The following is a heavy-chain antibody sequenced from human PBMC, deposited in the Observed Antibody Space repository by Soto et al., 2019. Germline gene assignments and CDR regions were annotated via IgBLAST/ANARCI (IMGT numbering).Heavy chain of an antibody. V-gene: IGHV1-69*01. Sequence: QVQLVQSGAEVKKPGSSVKVSCKASGGTFSSYAISWVRQAPGQGLEWMGGIIPIFGTANYAQKFQGRVTITADESTSTAYMELISLRSEDTAVYYCARDTSLRLGELSLGWTEFDYCGQGTLVTVSS. CDR3: ARDTSLRLGELSLGWTEFDY. J-gene: IGHJ4*02. D-gene: IGHD3-16*02. CDR1: GGTFSSYA. CDR2: IIPIFGTA.